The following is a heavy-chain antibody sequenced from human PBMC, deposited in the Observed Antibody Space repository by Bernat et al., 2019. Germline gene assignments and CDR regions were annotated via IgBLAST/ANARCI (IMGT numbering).Heavy chain of an antibody. CDR2: VSYTGST. D-gene: IGHD3-3*01. CDR3: ARMCPPLTDYYFDS. CDR1: GGSISNYY. V-gene: IGHV4-59*08. J-gene: IGHJ4*02. Sequence: QVQLQESGPGLVKPSETLSLTCTVSGGSISNYYWGWVRQPPGKELEWIGYVSYTGSTHYTPHLKSRATVSLDTSDNQCSLNLSSVTAADTAVYYCARMCPPLTDYYFDSWGQGTLVTVSS.